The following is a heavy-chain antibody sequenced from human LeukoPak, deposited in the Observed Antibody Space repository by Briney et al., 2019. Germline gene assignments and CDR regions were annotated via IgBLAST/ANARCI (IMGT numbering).Heavy chain of an antibody. CDR3: VREGSGYYFDY. D-gene: IGHD3-22*01. J-gene: IGHJ4*02. CDR1: GFIFDNYA. V-gene: IGHV3-9*03. CDR2: INWNSGSI. Sequence: PGGSLRLSCAASGFIFDNYAMHWVRQAPGQGLEWVPSINWNSGSIGYADSVKGRFTIARENAKTSLYLQMNSLRTEDMALYFCVREGSGYYFDYWGQGALVTVSS.